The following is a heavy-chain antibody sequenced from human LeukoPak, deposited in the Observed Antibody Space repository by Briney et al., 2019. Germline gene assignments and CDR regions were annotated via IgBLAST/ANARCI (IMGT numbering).Heavy chain of an antibody. CDR1: GGSISNYY. Sequence: SETLSLTCTVSGGSISNYYWSWIRQPPGKGLEWIGYIYYSGSTDYNPSLRSRVTISLDTSKNQFSLILSSVTAADTAMCYCARFLYGSGNDYWGQGTLVTVSS. CDR2: IYYSGST. J-gene: IGHJ4*02. V-gene: IGHV4-59*12. D-gene: IGHD3-10*01. CDR3: ARFLYGSGNDY.